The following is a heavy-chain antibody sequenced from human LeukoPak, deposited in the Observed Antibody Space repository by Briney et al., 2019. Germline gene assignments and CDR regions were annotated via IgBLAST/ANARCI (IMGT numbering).Heavy chain of an antibody. J-gene: IGHJ6*03. CDR1: GYTFTSYY. V-gene: IGHV1-46*01. CDR2: INPSGGST. CDR3: ARAFQDIVVVPAAKAHYYYYMDV. Sequence: GASVKVSCKASGYTFTSYYMHWVRQAPGQGLEWMGIINPSGGSTSYAQKFQGRVTMTRDTSTSTVYMELSSLRSEDTAVYYCARAFQDIVVVPAAKAHYYYYMDVWGKGTTVTVSS. D-gene: IGHD2-2*01.